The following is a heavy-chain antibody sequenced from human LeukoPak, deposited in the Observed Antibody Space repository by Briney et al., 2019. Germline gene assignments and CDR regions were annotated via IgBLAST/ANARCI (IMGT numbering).Heavy chain of an antibody. CDR2: ISGSGAST. D-gene: IGHD6-19*01. Sequence: GESLRLSCAASGFTFSSFAMGWVRQAPGRGLGWVSSISGSGASTYYADSVKGRFTISRDNSRNTLYLQMSSLRAEDTAVYYCAKSHSVAVAGTYSTYYFDSWGQGTLVTVSS. CDR3: AKSHSVAVAGTYSTYYFDS. J-gene: IGHJ4*02. V-gene: IGHV3-23*01. CDR1: GFTFSSFA.